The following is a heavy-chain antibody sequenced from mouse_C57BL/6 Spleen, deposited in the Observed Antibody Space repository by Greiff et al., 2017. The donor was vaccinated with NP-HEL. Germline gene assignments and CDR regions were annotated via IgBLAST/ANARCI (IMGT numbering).Heavy chain of an antibody. CDR2: INYDGSST. CDR1: GFTFSDYY. CDR3: AREDYGNFAY. D-gene: IGHD2-1*01. J-gene: IGHJ3*01. V-gene: IGHV5-16*01. Sequence: EVKLMESEGGLVQPGSSMKLSCTASGFTFSDYYMAWVRQVPEKGLEWVANINYDGSSTYYLDSLKSRFIISRDNAKNILYLQMSSLKSEDTATYYCAREDYGNFAYWGQGTLVTVSA.